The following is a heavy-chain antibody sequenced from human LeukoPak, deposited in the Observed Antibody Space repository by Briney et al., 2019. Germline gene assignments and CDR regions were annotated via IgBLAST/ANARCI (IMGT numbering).Heavy chain of an antibody. J-gene: IGHJ3*02. CDR2: IIPIFGTA. CDR1: GYTFTSYY. V-gene: IGHV1-69*13. Sequence: SVKVSCKASGYTFTSYYMHWVRQAPGQGLEWMGGIIPIFGTANYAQKFQGRVTITADESTSTAYMELSSLRSEDTAVYYCARGALAGAYCGGDCSSRAFDIWGQGTMVTVSS. D-gene: IGHD2-21*02. CDR3: ARGALAGAYCGGDCSSRAFDI.